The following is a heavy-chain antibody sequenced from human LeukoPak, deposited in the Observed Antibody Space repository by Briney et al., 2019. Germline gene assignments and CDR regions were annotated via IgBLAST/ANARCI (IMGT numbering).Heavy chain of an antibody. CDR3: ARSYYDSSGRFYFDY. Sequence: GESLKISCKSSGYSFTSYWIGWVRQMPGKGLEWMGIIYPGDSDTRYSPSFQGQVTISADKSISTAYLQWSSLKASDTAMYYCARSYYDSSGRFYFDYWGQGTLVTVSS. V-gene: IGHV5-51*01. D-gene: IGHD3-22*01. J-gene: IGHJ4*02. CDR1: GYSFTSYW. CDR2: IYPGDSDT.